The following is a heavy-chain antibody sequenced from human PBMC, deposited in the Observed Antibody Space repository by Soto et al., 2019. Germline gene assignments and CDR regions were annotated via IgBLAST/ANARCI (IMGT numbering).Heavy chain of an antibody. J-gene: IGHJ6*02. Sequence: SETLSLTCAVYGGSFSGYYWSWIRQPPGKGLEWIGEVNHSGSTNYNPSLKSRVTISVDTSKNQFSLKLSSVTAADTAVYYCARGRIAVAGTVDYYYYGMDFWGQGTTVTVSS. V-gene: IGHV4-34*01. CDR1: GGSFSGYY. CDR3: ARGRIAVAGTVDYYYYGMDF. CDR2: VNHSGST. D-gene: IGHD6-19*01.